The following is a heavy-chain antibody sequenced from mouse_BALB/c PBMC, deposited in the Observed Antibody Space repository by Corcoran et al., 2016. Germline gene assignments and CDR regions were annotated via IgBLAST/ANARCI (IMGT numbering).Heavy chain of an antibody. CDR3: VNYGNYAMDY. V-gene: IGHV14-1*02. CDR1: GFNIKDYY. Sequence: EVQLQQSGAELVRPGALVKLSCKAAGFNIKDYYMHWVKQRPEQGLEWIGWIDPENGNTIYDPKFQGKASITADTSSNTAYLQLSSLTSEDTAVYYCVNYGNYAMDYWGQGTSVTVSS. CDR2: IDPENGNT. D-gene: IGHD2-1*01. J-gene: IGHJ4*01.